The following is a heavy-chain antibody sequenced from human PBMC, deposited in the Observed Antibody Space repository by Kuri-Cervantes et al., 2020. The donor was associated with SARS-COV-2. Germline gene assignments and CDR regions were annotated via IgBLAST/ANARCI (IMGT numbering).Heavy chain of an antibody. Sequence: SVKVSCKASGGTFSSYTISWVRQAPGQGLEWMGRIIPILGIANYAQKFQGRVTMTRDTSISTAYMELSRLRSDDTAVYYCARKGAAAGTSYYMDVWGKGTSVTFSS. J-gene: IGHJ6*03. CDR2: IIPILGIA. V-gene: IGHV1-69*02. CDR1: GGTFSSYT. CDR3: ARKGAAAGTSYYMDV. D-gene: IGHD6-13*01.